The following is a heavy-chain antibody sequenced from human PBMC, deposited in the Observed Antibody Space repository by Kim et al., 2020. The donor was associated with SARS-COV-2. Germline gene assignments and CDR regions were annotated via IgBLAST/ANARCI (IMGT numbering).Heavy chain of an antibody. Sequence: TNSSPHLQGQVTISADKSISTTYLQWSSLKASDTAMYYCAREQWLYAFDIWGQGTMVTVSS. CDR3: AREQWLYAFDI. J-gene: IGHJ3*02. D-gene: IGHD6-19*01. CDR2: T. V-gene: IGHV5-10-1*04.